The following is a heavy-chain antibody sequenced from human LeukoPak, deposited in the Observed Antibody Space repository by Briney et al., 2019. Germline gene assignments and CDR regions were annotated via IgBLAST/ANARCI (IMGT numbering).Heavy chain of an antibody. D-gene: IGHD1-1*01. CDR2: TNPRGNAT. CDR1: GNTFIGYW. CDR3: AREGQQLKHFDY. J-gene: IGHJ4*02. V-gene: IGHV1-46*01. Sequence: ASVKVSCKASGNTFIGYWIHWVRQAPGQGLEWMGATNPRGNATIGAQKFQGRVTTTRDTSTSTVYIELSSLRSEDTAVYYCAREGQQLKHFDYWGQGTLVTVSS.